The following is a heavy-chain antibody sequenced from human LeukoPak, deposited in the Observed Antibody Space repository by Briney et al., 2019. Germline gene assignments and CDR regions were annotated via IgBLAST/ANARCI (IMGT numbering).Heavy chain of an antibody. J-gene: IGHJ4*02. D-gene: IGHD3-3*01. V-gene: IGHV4-34*01. CDR2: INHSGST. CDR1: GFNFNNYA. CDR3: ARGLRYDFWSGYWNYFDY. Sequence: GSLRLSCAASGFNFNNYAMHWVRQAPGKGLEWIGEINHSGSTNYNPSLKSRVTISVDTSKNQFSLKLSSVTAADTAVYYCARGLRYDFWSGYWNYFDYWGQGTLVTVSS.